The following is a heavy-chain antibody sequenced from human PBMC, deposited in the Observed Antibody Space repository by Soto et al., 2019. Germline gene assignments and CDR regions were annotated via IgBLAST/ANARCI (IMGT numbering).Heavy chain of an antibody. CDR2: VSWNSGSI. D-gene: IGHD3-22*01. CDR1: GFTFDDYA. Sequence: EVQLVESGGGLVQPGRSLRLSCAASGFTFDDYAMHWVRQAPGKGLEWVSGVSWNSGSIGYADSVKGRFTISRDNAKNSLYLQMNSLRAEDTALYYCAKDRFHDSSGCLDYWGQGTLVTVSS. J-gene: IGHJ4*02. CDR3: AKDRFHDSSGCLDY. V-gene: IGHV3-9*01.